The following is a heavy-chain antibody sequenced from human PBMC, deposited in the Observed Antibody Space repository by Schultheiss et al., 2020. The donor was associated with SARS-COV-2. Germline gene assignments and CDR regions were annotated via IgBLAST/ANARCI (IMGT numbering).Heavy chain of an antibody. D-gene: IGHD3-3*01. CDR3: ARPGPAYDFWSGYYTDYYYYGMDV. V-gene: IGHV3-74*01. CDR2: INSDGSST. Sequence: GGSLRLSCAASGFTFSSYWMHWVRQAPGKGLVWVSRINSDGSSTSYADSVKGRFTISRDNAKNTLYLQMNSLRAEDTAVYYCARPGPAYDFWSGYYTDYYYYGMDVWGQGTTVTVSS. J-gene: IGHJ6*02. CDR1: GFTFSSYW.